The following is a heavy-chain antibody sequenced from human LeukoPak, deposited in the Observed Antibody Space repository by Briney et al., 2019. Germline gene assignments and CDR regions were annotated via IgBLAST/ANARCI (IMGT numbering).Heavy chain of an antibody. Sequence: ASVKVSCKASGYTFTRYYMQWVRQAPGQGLEWMGWINPNSGATTYAQKFQDRVTMTRDTSISTAYMELSRLRSDDTAVYYCARDSPGVTTHYWGQGTLVAVSS. J-gene: IGHJ4*02. D-gene: IGHD4-23*01. CDR1: GYTFTRYY. CDR2: INPNSGAT. CDR3: ARDSPGVTTHY. V-gene: IGHV1-2*02.